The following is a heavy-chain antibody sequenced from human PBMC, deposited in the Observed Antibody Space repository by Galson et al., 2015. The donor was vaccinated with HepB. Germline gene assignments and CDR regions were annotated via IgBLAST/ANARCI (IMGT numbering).Heavy chain of an antibody. J-gene: IGHJ4*02. CDR1: GLTVSSNY. Sequence: SLRLSCAASGLTVSSNYMSWVRQAPGKGLEWVSIIYSGGSTYYADFVKGRFTTSRDNSKNTLYLQMNSLRTEDTAVYYCARDLRLELRGGIDYWGQGTLVTVSS. CDR3: ARDLRLELRGGIDY. V-gene: IGHV3-66*02. CDR2: IYSGGST. D-gene: IGHD1-7*01.